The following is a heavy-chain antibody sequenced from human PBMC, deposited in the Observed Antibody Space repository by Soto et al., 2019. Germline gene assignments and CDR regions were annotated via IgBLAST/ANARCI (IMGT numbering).Heavy chain of an antibody. CDR3: ARDYYSNYPYYFDY. CDR2: IYSGGST. D-gene: IGHD4-4*01. CDR1: GFTVSSNY. Sequence: GGSLRLSCAASGFTVSSNYMSWVRQAPGKGLEWVSVIYSGGSTYYADSVKGRFTISRDNSKNTLYLQMNSLRAEDTAVYYCARDYYSNYPYYFDYWGQGTLVTVSS. J-gene: IGHJ4*02. V-gene: IGHV3-66*01.